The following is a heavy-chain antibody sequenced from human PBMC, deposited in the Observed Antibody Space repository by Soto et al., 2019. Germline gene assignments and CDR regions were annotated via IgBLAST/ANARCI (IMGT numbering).Heavy chain of an antibody. CDR2: IDWDDDK. CDR1: GFSLTTSGMS. J-gene: IGHJ5*02. D-gene: IGHD2-15*01. CDR3: ARGVVVATTAWFDP. V-gene: IGHV2-70*01. Sequence: SGPTLVNPTQTLTLTCTFSGFSLTTSGMSVSWIRQPPGKALAWLALIDWDDDKYYSTSLKTRLTISTDTSKNQVVLTMTNMDPVDTATYYCARGVVVATTAWFDPWGQGTLVTVSS.